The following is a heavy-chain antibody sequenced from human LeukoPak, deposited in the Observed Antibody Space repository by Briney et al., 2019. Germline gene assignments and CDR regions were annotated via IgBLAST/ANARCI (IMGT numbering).Heavy chain of an antibody. D-gene: IGHD3-10*01. V-gene: IGHV1-8*01. J-gene: IGHJ6*02. CDR1: GNTFTSYD. CDR2: MNPRSGNT. CDR3: ARGGTLVQGVTILYGMDV. Sequence: ASVKVSCKTSGNTFTSYDINWVRQATGQGLEWMGWMNPRSGNTIYTQKFQGRVAMTRDTSTSTPYMELSSLRSEDTAVYYCARGGTLVQGVTILYGMDVWGRGTTVTVSS.